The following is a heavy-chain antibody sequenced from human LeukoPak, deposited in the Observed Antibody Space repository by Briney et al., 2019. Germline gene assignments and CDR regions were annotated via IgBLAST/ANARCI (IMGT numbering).Heavy chain of an antibody. D-gene: IGHD6-19*01. CDR3: ARVPSRYSSGWTFDY. CDR2: IDYSGNT. Sequence: SETLSLTCAVSGSSISSGAYFWSWIRQHPGKDLEWIGYIDYSGNTYYTPSLKSRATISLDASKNQFSLKLNSVTAADTAAYYCARVPSRYSSGWTFDYWGQGTLVTVSS. J-gene: IGHJ4*02. V-gene: IGHV4-31*11. CDR1: GSSISSGAYF.